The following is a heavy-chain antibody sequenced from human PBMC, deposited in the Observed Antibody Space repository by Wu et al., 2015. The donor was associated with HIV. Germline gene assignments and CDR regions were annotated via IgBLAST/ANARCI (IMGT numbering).Heavy chain of an antibody. CDR1: GYTFTNYD. CDR2: ISAYSGNT. J-gene: IGHJ6*03. V-gene: IGHV1-18*01. CDR3: ARGGVYGVNVGDYSYYYYIDV. D-gene: IGHD4-23*01. Sequence: QVQLVQSGAEVKKPGASVKVSCKASGYTFTNYDISWVRQAPGQGLEWMGWISAYSGNTKYAQKLQGRVTMTTDTSTSSAYMELRSLRFDDTAVYYCARGGVYGVNVGDYSYYYYIDVWGKGTTVTVSS.